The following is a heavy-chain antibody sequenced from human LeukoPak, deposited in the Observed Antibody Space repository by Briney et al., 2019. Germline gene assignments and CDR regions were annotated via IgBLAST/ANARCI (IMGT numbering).Heavy chain of an antibody. CDR1: GGTFSSYA. Sequence: SVKVSCKASGGTFSSYAISWVRQAPGQGLEWMGRIIPIFGTANYAQKFQGRVTITTDESTSTAYMELSSLRSEDTAVYYCARDAPPGVRGVIRWLDPWGQGTLVTVSS. D-gene: IGHD3-10*01. V-gene: IGHV1-69*05. J-gene: IGHJ5*02. CDR3: ARDAPPGVRGVIRWLDP. CDR2: IIPIFGTA.